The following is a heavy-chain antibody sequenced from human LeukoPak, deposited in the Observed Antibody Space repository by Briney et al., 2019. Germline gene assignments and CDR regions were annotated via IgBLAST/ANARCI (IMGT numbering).Heavy chain of an antibody. Sequence: GGSLRLSCAASGFTFSSYAMIWARQAPGKGLEWVSSISSTGSYIYYADSVKGRFTISRDNAKNSLYLQMNSLRVEDTAVFYCASGSPAGDYWGQGTLVTVSS. CDR1: GFTFSSYA. D-gene: IGHD1-26*01. CDR3: ASGSPAGDY. J-gene: IGHJ4*02. CDR2: ISSTGSYI. V-gene: IGHV3-21*01.